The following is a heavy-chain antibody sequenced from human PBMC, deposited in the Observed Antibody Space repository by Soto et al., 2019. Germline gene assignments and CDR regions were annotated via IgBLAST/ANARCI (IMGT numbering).Heavy chain of an antibody. CDR1: GFTCSSHA. Sequence: GSLRLSCAASGFTCSSHAMGWVRQAPGKGLEWVSGISGRGVSTYYADSVKGRFTVSRDNSKNTLYLQMNSLRAEDTAVYYCAKTAEAVAGTVYGYWGQGILVTVSS. V-gene: IGHV3-23*01. D-gene: IGHD6-19*01. CDR3: AKTAEAVAGTVYGY. CDR2: ISGRGVST. J-gene: IGHJ4*02.